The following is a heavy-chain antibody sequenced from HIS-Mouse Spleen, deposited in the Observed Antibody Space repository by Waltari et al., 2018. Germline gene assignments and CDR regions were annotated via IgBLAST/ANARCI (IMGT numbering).Heavy chain of an antibody. CDR1: GFTFSNAW. D-gene: IGHD2-8*01. CDR2: IKSKNDGGTT. V-gene: IGHV3-15*01. J-gene: IGHJ3*02. CDR3: TTVSDGVFHGGDAFDI. Sequence: EVQLVESGGGLVKPGGSLRLSCAASGFTFSNAWMSWVRQAPGKGLEWVGRIKSKNDGGTTDYAAPVKGRFTISRDDSKNTLYLQMNSLKTEDTAVYYCTTVSDGVFHGGDAFDIWGQGTMVTVSS.